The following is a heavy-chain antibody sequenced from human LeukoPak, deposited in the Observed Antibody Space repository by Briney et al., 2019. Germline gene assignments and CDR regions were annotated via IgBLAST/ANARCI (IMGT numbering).Heavy chain of an antibody. Sequence: ASVKVSCKASGYTFTSYYMHWVRQAPGQGLDWMGIINPSGGSTSYAQKFQGRVTMTRDTSTSTVYMELSSLRSEDTAVYYCARDLMVDSSGYYYVRTNWFDPWGQGTLVTVSS. CDR1: GYTFTSYY. CDR3: ARDLMVDSSGYYYVRTNWFDP. CDR2: INPSGGST. V-gene: IGHV1-46*01. J-gene: IGHJ5*02. D-gene: IGHD3-22*01.